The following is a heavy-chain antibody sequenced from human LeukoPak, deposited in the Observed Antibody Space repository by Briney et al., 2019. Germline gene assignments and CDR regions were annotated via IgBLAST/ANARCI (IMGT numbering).Heavy chain of an antibody. D-gene: IGHD5-12*01. J-gene: IGHJ4*02. Sequence: SETLSLTCTVSGDSISSYYWSWIRQPPGKGLEWIGYIYYSGSTNYNPSLQSRVTMSVDTSKKQFSLRLSSVTAADTAVYYCARTKQWLMYYFDYWGQGTLATVSS. CDR3: ARTKQWLMYYFDY. CDR1: GDSISSYY. V-gene: IGHV4-59*01. CDR2: IYYSGST.